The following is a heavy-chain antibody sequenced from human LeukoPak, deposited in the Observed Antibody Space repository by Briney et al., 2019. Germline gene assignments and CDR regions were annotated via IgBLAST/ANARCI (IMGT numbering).Heavy chain of an antibody. D-gene: IGHD1-26*01. CDR2: INPNSGGT. CDR3: ASLGGGWEYYFDY. CDR1: GYTFTGYY. Sequence: ASVKVSCKASGYTFTGYYIHWVRQAPGQGLEWMGWINPNSGGTNYAQKFQGRVTMTRDTSISTAYMELSRLRSDDTAVYYCASLGGGWEYYFDYWGQGTLVTVSS. J-gene: IGHJ4*02. V-gene: IGHV1-2*02.